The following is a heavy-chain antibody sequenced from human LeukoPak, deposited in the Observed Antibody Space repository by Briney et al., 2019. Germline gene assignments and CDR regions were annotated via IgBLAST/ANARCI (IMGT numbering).Heavy chain of an antibody. D-gene: IGHD6-6*01. Sequence: GRSLRLSCAASGFTFDDYAMPWVRQAPGKGLEWVSGISWNSGSIGYADSVKGRFTISRDNAKNSLYLQMNSLRAEDTALYYCAKGALLEYSSSSGPDYWGQGTLVTVSS. CDR1: GFTFDDYA. CDR2: ISWNSGSI. J-gene: IGHJ4*02. CDR3: AKGALLEYSSSSGPDY. V-gene: IGHV3-9*01.